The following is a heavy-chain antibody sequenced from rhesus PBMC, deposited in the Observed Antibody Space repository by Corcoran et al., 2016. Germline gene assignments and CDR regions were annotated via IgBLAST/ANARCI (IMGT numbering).Heavy chain of an antibody. J-gene: IGHJ4*01. CDR1: GFTFDDYA. CDR3: ARVRPTGGIIGYFDY. V-gene: IGHV3-201*01. Sequence: EVQLVESGGGVVQPGGSLRLSCAASGFTFDDYAMHWVRQAPGKGLEWVSGSRCIGGSTYNAASCKGQFTISRDNAKNSLYLKMGSLRAEDTALYYWARVRPTGGIIGYFDYWGQGVLVTVSS. CDR2: SRCIGGST. D-gene: IGHD3-34*01.